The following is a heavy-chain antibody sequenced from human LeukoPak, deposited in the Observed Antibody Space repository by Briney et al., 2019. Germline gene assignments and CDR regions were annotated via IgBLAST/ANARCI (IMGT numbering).Heavy chain of an antibody. V-gene: IGHV3-21*01. Sequence: SGGSLRLSCAASGFTFTSYNMNWVRQAPGKGLEWVSSVSTSSTYIYYADSVKGRFTISRDNAKNSLYLQMNSLRAEDTAVYYCAKCSSTSCYYYYYMDVWGKGTTVTISS. J-gene: IGHJ6*03. CDR2: VSTSSTYI. CDR3: AKCSSTSCYYYYYMDV. CDR1: GFTFTSYN. D-gene: IGHD2-2*01.